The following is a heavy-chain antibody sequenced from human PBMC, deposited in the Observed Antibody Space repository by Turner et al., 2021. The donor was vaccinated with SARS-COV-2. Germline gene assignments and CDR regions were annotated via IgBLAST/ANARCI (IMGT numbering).Heavy chain of an antibody. V-gene: IGHV3-9*01. CDR1: GFTFYDYA. J-gene: IGHJ4*02. Sequence: EVQLVKSGGGLVQPGRSLRLSCAASGFTFYDYAMNWVRQAPGKGLEWVSCISWNSGSIGYADSVKSRFTISRDNAKNSLYLQMNSLIAEDTALYYCAKGSGYSYELGFDYWGQGTLVTVSS. CDR2: ISWNSGSI. D-gene: IGHD5-18*01. CDR3: AKGSGYSYELGFDY.